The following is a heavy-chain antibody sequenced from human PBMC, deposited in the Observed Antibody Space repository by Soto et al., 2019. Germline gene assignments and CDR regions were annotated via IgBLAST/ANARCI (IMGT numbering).Heavy chain of an antibody. CDR1: GYTFTSYY. V-gene: IGHV1-46*01. CDR2: INPNGGST. D-gene: IGHD2-8*01. J-gene: IGHJ4*02. CDR3: ARGMVLDGYNRPFDY. Sequence: QVQLVQSGAEVKKPGASVRISCKASGYTFTSYYIHWVRQAPGQGLEWMGVINPNGGSTSDSQKFQGRITLTRDTSTSTVYMELNSLRSEDSAVYYCARGMVLDGYNRPFDYWGQGTLVTVSS.